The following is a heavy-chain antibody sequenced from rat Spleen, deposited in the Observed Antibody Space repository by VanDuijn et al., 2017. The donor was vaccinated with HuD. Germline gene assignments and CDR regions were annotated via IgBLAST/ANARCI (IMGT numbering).Heavy chain of an antibody. Sequence: EVQLVESDGGLVQPGRSLKLSCAASGFSFSDYFMAWVRQAPTKGLEWVATISYDGSNTYYRDSVKGRFTISRDNAKNTQYLQMDSLRSEDTATYYCARHYYYNSDGFAYWGQGTLVTVSS. J-gene: IGHJ3*01. D-gene: IGHD1-1*01. V-gene: IGHV5-29*01. CDR2: ISYDGSNT. CDR3: ARHYYYNSDGFAY. CDR1: GFSFSDYF.